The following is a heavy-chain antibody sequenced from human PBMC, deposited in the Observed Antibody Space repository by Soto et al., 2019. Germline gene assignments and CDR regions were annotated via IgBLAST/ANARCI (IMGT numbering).Heavy chain of an antibody. CDR1: GFSFSQTC. J-gene: IGHJ4*02. CDR2: IKHQDDGETT. V-gene: IGHV3-15*07. Sequence: GGPLRLACATSGFSFSQTCTNYVRQAPGKXLXWLGRIKHQDDGETTEHDAKAKGTLTIPTDGSKNTLYPKMNSPTHEDKAVYYCKTDVYKDIRGFDPQTFDHWGQGTLVTVSS. D-gene: IGHD2-15*01. CDR3: KTDVYKDIRGFDPQTFDH.